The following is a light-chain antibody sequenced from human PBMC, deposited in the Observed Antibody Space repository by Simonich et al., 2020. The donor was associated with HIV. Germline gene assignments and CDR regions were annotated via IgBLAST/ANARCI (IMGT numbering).Light chain of an antibody. CDR3: QQYSITPPGYT. CDR2: WKS. J-gene: IGKJ2*01. Sequence: DIVMPQSPASLAVSLGERATINCKSSQSVLYRSNTKNSLAWYQHKPGQQPKFLIYWKSTRESGVPGRFSGSGSWTDFTLTISSLQAEDVAVYYCQQYSITPPGYTFGQGTKLEIK. CDR1: QSVLYRSNTKNS. V-gene: IGKV4-1*01.